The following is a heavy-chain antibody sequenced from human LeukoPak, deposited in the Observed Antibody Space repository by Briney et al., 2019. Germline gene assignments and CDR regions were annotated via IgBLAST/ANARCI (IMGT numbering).Heavy chain of an antibody. J-gene: IGHJ5*02. D-gene: IGHD1-26*01. CDR3: ARHGSYYFWFDP. CDR1: GGSISISNYY. V-gene: IGHV4-39*01. Sequence: SETLSLTCTVSGGSISISNYYWGWIRQPPGRGLEWFGSIYYSGSTYYNPSLKSRVTISVDTSKNQFSLKLNSVTAADTAVYYCARHGSYYFWFDPWGQGTLVTVSS. CDR2: IYYSGST.